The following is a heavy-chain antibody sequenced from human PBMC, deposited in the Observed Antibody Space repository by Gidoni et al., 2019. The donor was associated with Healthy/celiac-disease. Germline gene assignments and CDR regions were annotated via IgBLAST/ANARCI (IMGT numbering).Heavy chain of an antibody. CDR2: IWYDGSNK. Sequence: LSCAASGFTFSSYGMHWVRQAPGKGLEWVAVIWYDGSNKYYADSVKGRFTISRDNSKNTLYLQMNSLRAEDTAVYYCARVGIAVAPFDAFDIWGQVTMVTVSS. J-gene: IGHJ3*02. CDR3: ARVGIAVAPFDAFDI. CDR1: GFTFSSYG. D-gene: IGHD6-19*01. V-gene: IGHV3-33*01.